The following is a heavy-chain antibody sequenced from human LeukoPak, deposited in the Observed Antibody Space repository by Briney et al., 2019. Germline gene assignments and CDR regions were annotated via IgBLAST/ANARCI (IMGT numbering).Heavy chain of an antibody. J-gene: IGHJ6*03. CDR3: ARGGSGYYSYYYYYMDV. V-gene: IGHV1-69*13. CDR1: GGTFSSYA. CDR2: IIPIFGTA. Sequence: GASVKVSCKASGGTFSSYAISWVRQAPGQGLEWLGGIIPIFGTANYAQKFQGRVTITADESTSTAYMELSSLRSEDTAVYYCARGGSGYYSYYYYYMDVWGKGTTVTISS. D-gene: IGHD3-22*01.